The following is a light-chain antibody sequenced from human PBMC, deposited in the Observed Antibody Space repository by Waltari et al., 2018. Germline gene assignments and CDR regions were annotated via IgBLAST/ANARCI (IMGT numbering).Light chain of an antibody. CDR2: VNSDGSH. J-gene: IGLJ3*02. CDR1: SGHSTNI. Sequence: QLVLTQSPSASASLGASVKLTCTLSSGHSTNIIAWLQQQPERGPRYLMNVNSDGSHNKGVGIPDRFSGSSSGAVRYLTISSRQSEDEADYYCQTGGHGTWVFGGGTRLTVL. V-gene: IGLV4-69*01. CDR3: QTGGHGTWV.